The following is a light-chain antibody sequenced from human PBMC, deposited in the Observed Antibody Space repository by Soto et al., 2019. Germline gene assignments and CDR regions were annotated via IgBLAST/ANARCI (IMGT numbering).Light chain of an antibody. Sequence: EVAVTLSAATLSWSPGEGATLSCRASQSVSKRDFARYQQKPGQAPRLLIYRVSSRATGIPYRFKGSGSGTDFTPTISRLEPEDFAGYYWQQYGNVSLPLGGGTK. V-gene: IGKV3-20*01. J-gene: IGKJ4*01. CDR2: RVS. CDR3: QQYGNVSLP. CDR1: QSVSKRD.